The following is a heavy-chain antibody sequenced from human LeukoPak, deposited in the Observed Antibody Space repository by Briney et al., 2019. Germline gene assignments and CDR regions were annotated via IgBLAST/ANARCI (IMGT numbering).Heavy chain of an antibody. D-gene: IGHD3-22*01. Sequence: SQTLSLTCTVSGGSISSGDYYWSWIRQPPGKGLEWIAYMYYSGSTYYNPSLKGRVTMSADTSKNQLSLKLSSVTAADTAVYYCARPYYYDSRIDPWGQGILVTVYS. CDR2: MYYSGST. V-gene: IGHV4-30-4*01. CDR1: GGSISSGDYY. CDR3: ARPYYYDSRIDP. J-gene: IGHJ5*02.